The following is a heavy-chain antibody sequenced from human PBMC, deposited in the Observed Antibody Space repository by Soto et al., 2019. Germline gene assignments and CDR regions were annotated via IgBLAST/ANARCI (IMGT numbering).Heavy chain of an antibody. CDR1: GGSISSYY. V-gene: IGHV4-4*07. Sequence: QVQLQESGPGLVKPSETLSLTCTVSGGSISSYYWSWIRQPAGKGLEWIGRIYTSGSTNYNPSLKRRVTMSVDTSKNQFSLKLSSVTAADTAVYYCARDFGITIFGVTKGAYYYGMDVWGQGTTVTVSS. CDR2: IYTSGST. J-gene: IGHJ6*02. D-gene: IGHD3-3*01. CDR3: ARDFGITIFGVTKGAYYYGMDV.